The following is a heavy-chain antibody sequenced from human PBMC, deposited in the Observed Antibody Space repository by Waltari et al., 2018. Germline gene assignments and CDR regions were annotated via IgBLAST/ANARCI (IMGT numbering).Heavy chain of an antibody. D-gene: IGHD1-7*01. CDR2: MRFDGSNR. J-gene: IGHJ4*02. V-gene: IGHV3-30*02. Sequence: QVQLVESGGGVVQPGGSLRLSCAASGFTFSSYGMHWVRQAPGKGLEWVAFMRFDGSNRYSADSVKGRFTISRDNSKNTLYLQMNSLRAEDTAVYYCAKDLDGRHTGTRFEDWGQGTLVTVSS. CDR1: GFTFSSYG. CDR3: AKDLDGRHTGTRFED.